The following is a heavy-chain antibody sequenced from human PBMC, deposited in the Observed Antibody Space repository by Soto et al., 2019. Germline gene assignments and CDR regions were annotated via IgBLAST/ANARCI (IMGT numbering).Heavy chain of an antibody. Sequence: SETLSLTCPVSGDSISSPSHYWGWIRQPPGKGLEWIGSIYYGGSTYYNPSLKSRVTISVDTSKNQFSLKLSSVTAADTAVYYCARHKNYYGSGSARWFDPLGQGTLVTVSS. CDR3: ARHKNYYGSGSARWFDP. V-gene: IGHV4-39*01. D-gene: IGHD3-10*01. CDR2: IYYGGST. J-gene: IGHJ5*02. CDR1: GDSISSPSHY.